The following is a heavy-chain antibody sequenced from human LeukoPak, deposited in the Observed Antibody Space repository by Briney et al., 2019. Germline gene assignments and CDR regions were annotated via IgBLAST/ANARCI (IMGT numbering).Heavy chain of an antibody. V-gene: IGHV3-23*01. Sequence: GGSQRLSCAASGFTFSNYAMSWVRQAPGKGLEWVSAISGSGGSTYYADSVKGRFTISRDNSKNTLYLQMNSLRAEDTAVYYCAKNSGSYDLHYWGQGTLVTVSS. CDR3: AKNSGSYDLHY. J-gene: IGHJ4*02. CDR2: ISGSGGST. D-gene: IGHD1-26*01. CDR1: GFTFSNYA.